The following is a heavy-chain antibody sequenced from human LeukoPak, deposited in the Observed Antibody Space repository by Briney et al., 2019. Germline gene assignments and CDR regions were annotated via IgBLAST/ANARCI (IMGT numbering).Heavy chain of an antibody. V-gene: IGHV4-59*01. CDR3: ARMVESTVTIAFENWFDP. Sequence: SETLSLTCTVSGGSISNYYWNWIRQPLGQGLEWIGHIYYSGSTNYNPSLKSRVTISVDTSKNQFSLKLSSVTAADTAVYYCARMVESTVTIAFENWFDPWGQGTLVTVSS. CDR1: GGSISNYY. J-gene: IGHJ5*02. D-gene: IGHD4-11*01. CDR2: IYYSGST.